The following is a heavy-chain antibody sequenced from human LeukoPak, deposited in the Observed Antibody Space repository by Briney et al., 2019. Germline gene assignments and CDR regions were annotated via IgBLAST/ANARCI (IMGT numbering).Heavy chain of an antibody. D-gene: IGHD2-15*01. V-gene: IGHV3-64*01. CDR3: ASVVGWFDP. Sequence: GGSLRLSCAASGFTFSSYAMHWVRQAPGKGLEYVSAITSNGGSTYYANSVKGRFTISRDTSKNTLYLQMGSLRAEDMSVYYCASVVGWFDPWRQGTLVTVS. CDR1: GFTFSSYA. CDR2: ITSNGGST. J-gene: IGHJ5*02.